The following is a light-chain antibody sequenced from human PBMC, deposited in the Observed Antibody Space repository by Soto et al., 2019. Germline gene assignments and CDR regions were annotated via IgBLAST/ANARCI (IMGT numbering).Light chain of an antibody. CDR1: QGISSY. Sequence: DIQLTQSPSFLSASVGDRVTITCRASQGISSYLAWYQQKPGKAPKLLIYAASTLQSGVPSRFSGSGSGTEFTLTISSRQPEDFATYDWQQLNSYPITFGQGTRLEIK. J-gene: IGKJ5*01. V-gene: IGKV1-9*01. CDR3: QQLNSYPIT. CDR2: AAS.